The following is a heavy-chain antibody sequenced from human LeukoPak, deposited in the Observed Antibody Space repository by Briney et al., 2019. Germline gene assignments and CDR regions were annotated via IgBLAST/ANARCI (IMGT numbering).Heavy chain of an antibody. Sequence: SETLSLTCAVYGGSFSGYYWSWIRQPPGKGLEWIGEINHSGSTNYNQSLKRRVTISVDTSKNQFSLKLSSVAAADTAVYYCARRRYGSGSYSRCDYWGQGTLVTVSS. CDR3: ARRRYGSGSYSRCDY. J-gene: IGHJ4*02. CDR1: GGSFSGYY. V-gene: IGHV4-34*01. CDR2: INHSGST. D-gene: IGHD3-10*01.